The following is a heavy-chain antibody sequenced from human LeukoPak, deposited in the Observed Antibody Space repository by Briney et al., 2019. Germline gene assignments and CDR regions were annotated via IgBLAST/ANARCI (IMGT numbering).Heavy chain of an antibody. D-gene: IGHD3-10*01. Sequence: GGSLRLSCEASGFTFSSYGMHWVRQAPGKGLEWVAVISYDGSNKYYADSVKGRFTISRDNSKNTLYLQMNSLRAEDTAVYYCAKDLDSYGSGSYRPDYWGQGTLVTVSS. J-gene: IGHJ4*02. CDR3: AKDLDSYGSGSYRPDY. CDR2: ISYDGSNK. V-gene: IGHV3-30*18. CDR1: GFTFSSYG.